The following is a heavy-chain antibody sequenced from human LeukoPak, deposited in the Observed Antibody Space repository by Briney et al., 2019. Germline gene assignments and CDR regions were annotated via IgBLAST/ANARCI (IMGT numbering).Heavy chain of an antibody. CDR3: AKYYGDYPGY. J-gene: IGHJ4*02. CDR2: ISGSGGST. Sequence: GGSLRLSCAASGITFSSYAMSWVRQAPGKGLEWVSAISGSGGSTYYADSVKGRFTISRDNSKNTLYLQMNSLIAEDRAVYCCAKYYGDYPGYWGQGTLVTVSS. D-gene: IGHD4-17*01. V-gene: IGHV3-23*01. CDR1: GITFSSYA.